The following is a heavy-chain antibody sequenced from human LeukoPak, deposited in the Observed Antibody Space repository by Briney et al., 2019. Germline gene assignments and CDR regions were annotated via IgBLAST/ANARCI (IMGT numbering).Heavy chain of an antibody. CDR1: GGTFSSYA. V-gene: IGHV1-69*06. D-gene: IGHD3-9*01. CDR2: IIPIFGTA. CDR3: ASKRPGDDILTGYGY. J-gene: IGHJ4*02. Sequence: ASVTVSCKASGGTFSSYAISWVRQAPGQGLEWMGGIIPIFGTANYAQKFQGRVTITADKSTSTAYMELSSLRSEDTAVYYCASKRPGDDILTGYGYWGQGTLATVSS.